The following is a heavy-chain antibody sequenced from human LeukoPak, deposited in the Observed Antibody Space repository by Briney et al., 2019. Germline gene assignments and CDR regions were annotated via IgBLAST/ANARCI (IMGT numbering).Heavy chain of an antibody. Sequence: GGSLRLSCAASGFTFSSYAMSWVRQAPGKGLEWVSTITGSGGSTSYADSVKGRFTISRDNSKNALYLQMNSLRAEDTAVYYCAKDDRIQTRRYSYNYWGQGTLVTVSS. CDR1: GFTFSSYA. V-gene: IGHV3-23*01. J-gene: IGHJ4*02. CDR2: ITGSGGST. CDR3: AKDDRIQTRRYSYNY. D-gene: IGHD5-18*01.